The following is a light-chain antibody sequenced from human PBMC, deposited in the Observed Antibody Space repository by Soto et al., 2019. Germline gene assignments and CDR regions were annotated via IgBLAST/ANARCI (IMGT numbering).Light chain of an antibody. CDR1: QSVSRN. Sequence: EIVLTQSQGTLSVSPCERATLSSSASQSVSRNLAWYHQKPGQAPRLLISDASTRASGIPARFSGSGSGTEFTLTISSLQSEDFAVYYCQQYNNWPPEITFGQGTRLEI. CDR3: QQYNNWPPEIT. J-gene: IGKJ5*01. V-gene: IGKV3-15*01. CDR2: DAS.